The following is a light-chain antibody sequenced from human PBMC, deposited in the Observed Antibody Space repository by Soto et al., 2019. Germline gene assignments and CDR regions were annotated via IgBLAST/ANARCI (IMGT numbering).Light chain of an antibody. V-gene: IGKV3-11*01. Sequence: DIVLTQSPATLSLSPGERATLSCRASQSVSSSLAWYQQKPGQAPRLLIYDASNRATGISARFSGSVSGTDFTLTISSLEPEDFAVYYCQQRSNWPRTFGQGTTLEIK. CDR2: DAS. CDR1: QSVSSS. CDR3: QQRSNWPRT. J-gene: IGKJ2*01.